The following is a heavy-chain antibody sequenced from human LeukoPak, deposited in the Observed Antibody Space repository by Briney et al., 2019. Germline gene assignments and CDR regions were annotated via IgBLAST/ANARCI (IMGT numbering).Heavy chain of an antibody. CDR2: IRYDGSNK. CDR3: AKDFNADGRGTPMDV. Sequence: GGSLRLSCAASGFTFSSYGMHWVRQAPGKGLEWVAFIRYDGSNKYYADSVKGRFTISRDNAKNSLYLQMNSLRAEDMALYYCAKDFNADGRGTPMDVWGKGTTVTVSS. CDR1: GFTFSSYG. V-gene: IGHV3-30*02. J-gene: IGHJ6*03. D-gene: IGHD1-1*01.